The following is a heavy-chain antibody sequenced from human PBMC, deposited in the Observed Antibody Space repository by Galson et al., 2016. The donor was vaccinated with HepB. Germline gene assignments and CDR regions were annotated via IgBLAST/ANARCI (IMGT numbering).Heavy chain of an antibody. CDR2: IYPGDSGT. CDR1: GYSFTTYW. Sequence: QSGAEVKKPGESLKISCKGSGYSFTTYWIGWVRQMPGKGLEWMGIIYPGDSGTRYGPSFQGQVTFSADRSISTAYLQWGSLKASDTAMYYCARQPSGSLDAFGIWGQGIVVTVSS. V-gene: IGHV5-51*01. J-gene: IGHJ3*02. D-gene: IGHD6-6*01. CDR3: ARQPSGSLDAFGI.